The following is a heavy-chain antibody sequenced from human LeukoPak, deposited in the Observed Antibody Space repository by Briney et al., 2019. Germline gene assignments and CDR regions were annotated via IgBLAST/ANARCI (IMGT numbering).Heavy chain of an antibody. Sequence: GSLGLSCAASGLTVGSNYMSWVRQAPGKGLEWVSIMSSGGTTSCADSVKGRFTISRDNSRNTLYLQMNSLRAEDTAVYYCATRGAPGYYYGMDVWGQGTTVTVSS. CDR1: GLTVGSNY. J-gene: IGHJ6*02. CDR3: ATRGAPGYYYGMDV. CDR2: MSSGGTT. D-gene: IGHD1-26*01. V-gene: IGHV3-66*01.